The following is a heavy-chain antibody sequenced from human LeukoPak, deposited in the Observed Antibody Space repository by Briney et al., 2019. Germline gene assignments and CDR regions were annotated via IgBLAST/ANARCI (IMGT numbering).Heavy chain of an antibody. V-gene: IGHV4-4*07. Sequence: SETLSLTCTVSGGSISSYYWTWIRQPAGKGLEWIGRIYTSGSTNYNPSLKSRVTISVDTSKNQFSLKLSSMTAADTAVYYCARRYCNSISCYHMDVWGKGTTVTVSS. D-gene: IGHD2-2*01. CDR3: ARRYCNSISCYHMDV. CDR2: IYTSGST. J-gene: IGHJ6*03. CDR1: GGSISSYY.